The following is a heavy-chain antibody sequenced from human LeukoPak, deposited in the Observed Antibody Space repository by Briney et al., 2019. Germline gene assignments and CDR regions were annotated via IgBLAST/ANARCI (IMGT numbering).Heavy chain of an antibody. Sequence: GGSLRLSCAASGFTFSDYYMSWIRQAPGKGLEWVAFIRYDGSNKYYADSVKGRFTISRDNSKNMLYLQMNSLRSEDTAVYYCAKGLHSSSWNDAFDIWGQGTMVTVSS. CDR2: IRYDGSNK. CDR1: GFTFSDYY. J-gene: IGHJ3*02. V-gene: IGHV3-30*02. D-gene: IGHD6-13*01. CDR3: AKGLHSSSWNDAFDI.